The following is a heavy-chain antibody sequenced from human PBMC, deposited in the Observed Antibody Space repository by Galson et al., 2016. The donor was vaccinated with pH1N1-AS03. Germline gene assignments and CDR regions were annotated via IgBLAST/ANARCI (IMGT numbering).Heavy chain of an antibody. CDR3: ARGPVSYSNYWFPPPDY. J-gene: IGHJ4*02. D-gene: IGHD6-13*01. CDR2: ISGNGYST. Sequence: SLRLSCAASGFTFSSYAMHWVRQAPGKGLEYVSAISGNGYSTYYANSVKGGFTISRDNSKSTLFLQTGSLRPEDRAVYYCARGPVSYSNYWFPPPDYWGQGTLVTVSS. CDR1: GFTFSSYA. V-gene: IGHV3-64*01.